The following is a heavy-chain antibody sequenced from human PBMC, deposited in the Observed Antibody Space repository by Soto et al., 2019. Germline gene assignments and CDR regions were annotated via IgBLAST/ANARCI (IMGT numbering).Heavy chain of an antibody. CDR3: ATMGTPATGLYHFDT. CDR1: GGSISSGNYY. D-gene: IGHD1-7*01. CDR2: MSYSGST. Sequence: QVQLQESGPGLVKPSQTLSLTCTVSGGSISSGNYYWSWIRQPPGKGLEWIGFMSYSGSTSYYASLKRRVTTSVNRSKSQVSRNLSFLTAADTAVYYCATMGTPATGLYHFDTWGQGTLVTVSS. J-gene: IGHJ4*02. V-gene: IGHV4-30-4*01.